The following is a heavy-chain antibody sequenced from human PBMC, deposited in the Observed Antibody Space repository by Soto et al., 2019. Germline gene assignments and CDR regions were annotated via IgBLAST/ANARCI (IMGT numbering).Heavy chain of an antibody. CDR3: ARGITMVRGVLLDAFDI. D-gene: IGHD3-10*01. Sequence: QVQLVQSGAEVKKPGASVKVSCKASVYTFTGYYMHWVRQAPGQGLEWMGWINPNSGGTNYAQKFQGWVTMTRDTSISTAYMELSRLRSDDTAVYYCARGITMVRGVLLDAFDIWGQGTMVTVSS. J-gene: IGHJ3*02. CDR1: VYTFTGYY. V-gene: IGHV1-2*04. CDR2: INPNSGGT.